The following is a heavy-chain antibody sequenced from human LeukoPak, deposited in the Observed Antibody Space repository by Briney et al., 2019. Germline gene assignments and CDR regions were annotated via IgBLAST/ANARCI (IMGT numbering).Heavy chain of an antibody. D-gene: IGHD6-19*01. J-gene: IGHJ4*02. Sequence: GGSLRLSCAASGFTFSSYGMHWVRQAPGKGLEWVAFIRYDGSNKYYADSVKGRFTISRDNSKNTLYLQMNSLRAEDTAVYYCAKVLVVEWLVPDYWGQGTLVTVSS. CDR1: GFTFSSYG. V-gene: IGHV3-30*02. CDR3: AKVLVVEWLVPDY. CDR2: IRYDGSNK.